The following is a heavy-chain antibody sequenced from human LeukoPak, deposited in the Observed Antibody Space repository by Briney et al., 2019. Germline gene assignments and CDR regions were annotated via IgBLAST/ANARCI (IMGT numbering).Heavy chain of an antibody. V-gene: IGHV1-69*13. Sequence: ASVKVSCKASGGTFSSYAISWVRQAPGQGLEWMGGIIPIFGTANYAQKFQGRVTITADESTSTAYMELSSLRSEDTAVYYCASTGPQNWGYWYFDLWGRGTLVTVSS. CDR2: IIPIFGTA. CDR1: GGTFSSYA. J-gene: IGHJ2*01. D-gene: IGHD7-27*01. CDR3: ASTGPQNWGYWYFDL.